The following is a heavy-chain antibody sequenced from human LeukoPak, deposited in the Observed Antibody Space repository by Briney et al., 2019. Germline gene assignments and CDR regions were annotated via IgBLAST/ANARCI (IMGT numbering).Heavy chain of an antibody. CDR3: ARVTVTGAHFDY. V-gene: IGHV3-66*02. J-gene: IGHJ4*02. CDR1: GFTVSSNY. Sequence: GGSLRLSCAASGFTVSSNYMSWVRQAPGKGLEWVSVIYSGGSTYYADSVKGRSTISRDNPKNTLYLQMNSLRAEDTAVYYCARVTVTGAHFDYWGQGTLVTVSS. CDR2: IYSGGST. D-gene: IGHD1-20*01.